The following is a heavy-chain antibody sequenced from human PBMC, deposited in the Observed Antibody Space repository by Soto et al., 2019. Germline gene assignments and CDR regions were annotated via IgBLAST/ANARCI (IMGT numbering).Heavy chain of an antibody. CDR3: AHRVLRTVFGLVTTTAIYFDF. Sequence: QITLNESGPTQVKPRQTLTLTCTFSGFSLTTSGVGVGWIRQSPGKAPEWLALIYWDDDKRYSPSLKSRLTITTDTSKNQVVLTMADLDPADPATYYCAHRVLRTVFGLVTTTAIYFDFWGQGTPVAVSS. CDR2: IYWDDDK. V-gene: IGHV2-5*02. D-gene: IGHD3-3*01. CDR1: GFSLTTSGVG. J-gene: IGHJ4*02.